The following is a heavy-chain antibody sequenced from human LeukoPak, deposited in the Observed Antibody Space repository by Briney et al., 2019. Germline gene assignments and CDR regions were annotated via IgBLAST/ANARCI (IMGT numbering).Heavy chain of an antibody. J-gene: IGHJ4*02. CDR3: AVTRTRGDY. CDR1: GFTFSNYW. CDR2: INQDGNDK. V-gene: IGHV3-7*03. D-gene: IGHD3-10*01. Sequence: GGSLRLSCTASGFTFSNYWMTWVRQAPGKGQEWVANINQDGNDKYYVDSVKGRFTISRDNTKSSLFLQMNSLRAEDTAVYYCAVTRTRGDYWGQGTLVTVSS.